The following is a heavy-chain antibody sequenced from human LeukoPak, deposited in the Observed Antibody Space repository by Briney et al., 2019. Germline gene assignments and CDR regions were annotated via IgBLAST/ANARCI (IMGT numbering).Heavy chain of an antibody. D-gene: IGHD2-2*01. CDR2: IYTSGTT. CDR1: GGSISSYY. Sequence: SETLSLTCTVSGGSISSYYWSWIRQPAGKGLEWIGRIYTSGTTNYNPSLKSRVTMSVDTSKNQFSLKLSSVTAADTAVYYCARLYCSSTSWYWTNWFDPRGQGTLVTVSS. CDR3: ARLYCSSTSWYWTNWFDP. V-gene: IGHV4-4*07. J-gene: IGHJ5*02.